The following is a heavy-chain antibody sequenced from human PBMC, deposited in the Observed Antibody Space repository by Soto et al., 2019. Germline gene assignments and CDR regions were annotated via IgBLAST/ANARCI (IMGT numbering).Heavy chain of an antibody. CDR3: ARAGIVLMVYAILGAFDI. J-gene: IGHJ3*02. Sequence: ASVKVSCKASGYTFTSYGISWVRQAPGQGLEWMGWISAYNGNTNYAQKLQGRVTMTTDTSTSTAYMELRSRRSDDPAVYYCARAGIVLMVYAILGAFDIWGQVTMVTVSS. CDR2: ISAYNGNT. D-gene: IGHD2-8*01. CDR1: GYTFTSYG. V-gene: IGHV1-18*01.